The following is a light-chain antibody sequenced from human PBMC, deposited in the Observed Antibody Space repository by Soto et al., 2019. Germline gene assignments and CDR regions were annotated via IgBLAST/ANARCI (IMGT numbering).Light chain of an antibody. V-gene: IGKV3-20*01. CDR1: QSVSSSY. J-gene: IGKJ4*01. CDR3: QQYGSSRST. CDR2: GAS. Sequence: EIVLTQSPGTLSLSPGERATLSCRASQSVSSSYLAWYQQKPGQAPRLLIYGASSRATGIPDRFSGSGSGTAFTLTISRLEPEEFAVYYGQQYGSSRSTFGGGTKVEIK.